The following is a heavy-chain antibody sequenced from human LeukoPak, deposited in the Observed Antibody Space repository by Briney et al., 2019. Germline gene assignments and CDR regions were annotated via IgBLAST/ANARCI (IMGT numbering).Heavy chain of an antibody. CDR1: GFTFSSYG. D-gene: IGHD1-26*01. J-gene: IGHJ4*02. V-gene: IGHV3-30*18. CDR2: ISYDGSNK. CDR3: AKDQVGATNY. Sequence: GGSLRLSCAASGFTFSSYGMHWVRQAPGKGLEWVAVISYDGSNKYYADSVKGRFTISRDNSKNTLYLQMNSLRAEDTAVYYCAKDQVGATNYWGQGTLVTVSS.